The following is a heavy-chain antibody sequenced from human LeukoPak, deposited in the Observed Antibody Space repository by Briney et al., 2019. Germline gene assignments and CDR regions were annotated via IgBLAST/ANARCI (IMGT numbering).Heavy chain of an antibody. Sequence: GGSLRLSCSASEFTFSGYDMNWVRQAPGRGLEWVSTISTGGSHTYYADSVKGRFAISRDNSGNTLTLQMHSLKVEDTAVYYCVRRVQLDFWGQGTLVSVSP. CDR2: ISTGGSHT. CDR1: EFTFSGYD. CDR3: VRRVQLDF. V-gene: IGHV3-23*01. J-gene: IGHJ4*02. D-gene: IGHD3-10*01.